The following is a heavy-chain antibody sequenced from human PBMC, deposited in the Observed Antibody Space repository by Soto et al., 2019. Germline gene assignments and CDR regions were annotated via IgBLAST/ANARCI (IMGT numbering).Heavy chain of an antibody. D-gene: IGHD2-2*01. CDR1: GYTFTSYA. Sequence: ASVKVSCKASGYTFTSYAMNWVRQAPGQGLEWMGWINTNTGNPTYAQGFTGRFVFSLDTSVSTAYLQICSLKAEDTAVYYCARDFSEGKAATPYYYYGMDVWGQGTTVTVSS. CDR3: ARDFSEGKAATPYYYYGMDV. V-gene: IGHV7-4-1*01. CDR2: INTNTGNP. J-gene: IGHJ6*02.